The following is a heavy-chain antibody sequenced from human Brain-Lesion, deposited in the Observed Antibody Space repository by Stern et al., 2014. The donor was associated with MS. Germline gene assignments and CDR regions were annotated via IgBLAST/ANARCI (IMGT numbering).Heavy chain of an antibody. CDR2: IIPIFGTA. V-gene: IGHV1-69*01. J-gene: IGHJ6*02. CDR1: GGTFSSYA. CDR3: ARGVLRFLEWPYYGMDV. D-gene: IGHD3-3*01. Sequence: VQLVQSGAEVKKPGSSVKVSCKASGGTFSSYAISCVRQAPGQGLEWMGGIIPIFGTANYAQKFQGRVTITADESTSTAYMELSSLRSEDTAVYYCARGVLRFLEWPYYGMDVWGQGTTVTVSS.